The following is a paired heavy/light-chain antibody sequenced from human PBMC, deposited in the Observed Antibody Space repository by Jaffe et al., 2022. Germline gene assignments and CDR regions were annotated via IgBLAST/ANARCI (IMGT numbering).Light chain of an antibody. V-gene: IGKV1-9*01. CDR2: AAS. CDR1: QGISSY. J-gene: IGKJ5*01. Sequence: DIQLTQSPSFLSASVGDRVTITCRASQGISSYLAWYQQKPGKAPNLLIYAASTLESGVPSRFSGSGSGTEFTLTISSLQPEDFATYYCQQLNSYPITFGQGTRLEIK. CDR3: QQLNSYPIT.
Heavy chain of an antibody. CDR2: TRNKANSYTT. CDR1: GFTFSDHY. J-gene: IGHJ4*02. V-gene: IGHV3-72*01. D-gene: IGHD6-19*01. CDR3: ARGHYSSGWRNFDY. Sequence: EVQLVESGGGLVQPGGSLRLSCAASGFTFSDHYMDWVRQAPGKGLEWVARTRNKANSYTTEYAASVKGRFTISRDDSKNSLYLQMNSLNTEDTAVYHCARGHYSSGWRNFDYWGQGTLVAVSS.